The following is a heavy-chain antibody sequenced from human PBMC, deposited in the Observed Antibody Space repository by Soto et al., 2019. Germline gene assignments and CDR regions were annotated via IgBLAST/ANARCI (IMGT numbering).Heavy chain of an antibody. CDR1: GGTFSSYA. V-gene: IGHV1-69*06. Sequence: ASVEVSCKASGGTFSSYAISWVRQAPGQGLEWMGGIIPIFGTANYAQKFKGRVTITADKSTSTAYMELISLRSEDTAMYYCARGWYYYDSSGYAFDYWAREPRSPSPQ. D-gene: IGHD3-22*01. CDR3: ARGWYYYDSSGYAFDY. J-gene: IGHJ4*02. CDR2: IIPIFGTA.